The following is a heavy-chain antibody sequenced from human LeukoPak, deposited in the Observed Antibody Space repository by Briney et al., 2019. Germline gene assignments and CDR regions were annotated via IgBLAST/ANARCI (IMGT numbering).Heavy chain of an antibody. Sequence: GGSLRLSCAASGFTFSSYAMSWVRQAPGKGLEWVSYISSSGSTIYYTDSVKGRFTISRDNAKNSLYLQMNSLRAEDTAVYYCARVPGGIYSSSLVQIPGLDPGYFDYWGQGTLVTVSS. CDR2: ISSSGSTI. V-gene: IGHV3-48*04. CDR3: ARVPGGIYSSSLVQIPGLDPGYFDY. CDR1: GFTFSSYA. D-gene: IGHD6-13*01. J-gene: IGHJ4*02.